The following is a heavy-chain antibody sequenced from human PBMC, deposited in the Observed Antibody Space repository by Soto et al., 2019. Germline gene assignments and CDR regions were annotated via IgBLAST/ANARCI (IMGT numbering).Heavy chain of an antibody. CDR1: GGTFSNYV. J-gene: IGHJ6*02. CDR2: IIPVLGIT. D-gene: IGHD5-12*01. V-gene: IGHV1-69*04. CDR3: ARGGNPWIKFPRDGMDV. Sequence: QVQLVQSGAEVKKPGSSVKVSCKASGGTFSNYVISWVRQAPGQGLEWMGGIIPVLGITNYVQNFQGRVTITADEPTNTAYMELSSMRSEDTAVYYCARGGNPWIKFPRDGMDVWGQGTTVTVSS.